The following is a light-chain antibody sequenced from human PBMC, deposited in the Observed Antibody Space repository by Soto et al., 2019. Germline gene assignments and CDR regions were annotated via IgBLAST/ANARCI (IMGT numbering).Light chain of an antibody. Sequence: QSVLTQPPSVSGAPGQRVTISCTGSSSNIGAGYDVHWYLQVPGTAPKLLIYGNGNRPSGVPDRLSGSKSGTSASLAITGLQAEDEADYYCQSFESSLSAVVFGGGTKVTVL. J-gene: IGLJ2*01. CDR1: SSNIGAGYD. CDR2: GNG. CDR3: QSFESSLSAVV. V-gene: IGLV1-40*01.